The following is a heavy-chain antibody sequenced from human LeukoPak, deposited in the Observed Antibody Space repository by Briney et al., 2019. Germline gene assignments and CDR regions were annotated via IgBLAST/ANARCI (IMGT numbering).Heavy chain of an antibody. V-gene: IGHV4-59*08. D-gene: IGHD3-10*01. J-gene: IGHJ4*02. CDR1: ARSISSHY. CDR2: IYYIVGT. CDR3: ARHVKYGSAYYEDY. Sequence: SETLSLTCTVSARSISSHYWTSIRQPPGKGLGWIGYIYYIVGTRSNASLKSRVTISVDTSKNQFSLKLSSVTAPDTAIYYCARHVKYGSAYYEDYWGQGTLVTVSS.